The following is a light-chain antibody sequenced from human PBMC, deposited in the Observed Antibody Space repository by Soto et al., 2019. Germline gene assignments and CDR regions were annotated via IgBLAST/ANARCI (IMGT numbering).Light chain of an antibody. J-gene: IGKJ1*01. CDR2: GAS. CDR3: HHYNNWPPWT. V-gene: IGKV3-15*01. CDR1: QSVSSN. Sequence: EIEMTQSPSTLALSPGERATFSCRASQSVSSNLAGYQQKPGQAPSLLIYGASIRVTGIPARFSGSGSGTEFTLTISTMQSEDFAIYYCHHYNNWPPWTFGQGTKVDIK.